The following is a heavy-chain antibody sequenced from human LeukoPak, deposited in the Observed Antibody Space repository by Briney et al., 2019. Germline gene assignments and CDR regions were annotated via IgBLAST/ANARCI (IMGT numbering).Heavy chain of an antibody. J-gene: IGHJ4*02. Sequence: SGGSLRLSCAASGFTFRSYAMSWVRQAPGKGLDWVSAISGSGGSTYYADSVKGRFTISRDNSKNTVYLQINSLRAEDTAVYYCVKDMTHAAMGYFHYWGQGTQVTVSS. CDR2: ISGSGGST. CDR3: VKDMTHAAMGYFHY. CDR1: GFTFRSYA. D-gene: IGHD5-18*01. V-gene: IGHV3-23*01.